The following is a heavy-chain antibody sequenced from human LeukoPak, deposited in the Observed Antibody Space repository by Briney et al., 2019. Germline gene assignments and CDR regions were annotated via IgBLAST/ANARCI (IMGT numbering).Heavy chain of an antibody. J-gene: IGHJ4*02. D-gene: IGHD6-13*01. CDR1: GGSFSGYY. Sequence: SETLSLTCAVYGGSFSGYYWSWIRQPPGKGLEWIGEINHSGSTNYNPSLKSRVTISVNTSKNHFSLRLSSVTAADTAVYYCARAYSSSWPHLDYWGQGVLVTVSS. CDR3: ARAYSSSWPHLDY. V-gene: IGHV4-34*01. CDR2: INHSGST.